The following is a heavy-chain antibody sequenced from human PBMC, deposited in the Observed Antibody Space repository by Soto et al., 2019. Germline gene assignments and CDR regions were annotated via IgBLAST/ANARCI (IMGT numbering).Heavy chain of an antibody. CDR2: TKEDGSEK. Sequence: EVQLVESGGGLVQPGGSLRLSCAASGFTFNNYWMSWVRQAPGKGLEWVANTKEDGSEKYYVDSVKGRFTISRDNAKNSLYRQMNSLRAEDTAVYYCARGGLAYSESAYWGQGTLVTVSS. V-gene: IGHV3-7*01. CDR1: GFTFNNYW. J-gene: IGHJ4*02. D-gene: IGHD4-4*01. CDR3: ARGGLAYSESAY.